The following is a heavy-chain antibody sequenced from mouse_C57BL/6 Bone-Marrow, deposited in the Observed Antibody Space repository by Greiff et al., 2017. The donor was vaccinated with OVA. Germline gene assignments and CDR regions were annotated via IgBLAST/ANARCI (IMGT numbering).Heavy chain of an antibody. CDR3: ARQGT. CDR1: GFTFSSYG. V-gene: IGHV5-6*01. CDR2: ISSGGSYT. D-gene: IGHD3-3*01. J-gene: IGHJ3*01. Sequence: EVKLVESGGDLVKPGGSLKLSCAASGFTFSSYGMSWVRQTPDKRLEWVATISSGGSYTYYPDSVKGRFTIYRDNAKNTLYLQMSSLKSEDTAMYYCARQGTRGQGTLVTVSA.